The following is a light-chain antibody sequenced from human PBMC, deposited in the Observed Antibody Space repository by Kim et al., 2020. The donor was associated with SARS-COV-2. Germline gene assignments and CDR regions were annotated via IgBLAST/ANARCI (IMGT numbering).Light chain of an antibody. CDR2: RNN. J-gene: IGLJ3*02. CDR1: SSNIGGNY. Sequence: ELTQPPSASGTPGQRVTISCSGSSSNIGGNYVYWYQQLPGTAPKLLIYRNNQRPSGVPDRFSGSKSGTSASLAISGLRSEDEADYYCAAWDDSLSGRVFGGGTQLTVL. V-gene: IGLV1-47*01. CDR3: AAWDDSLSGRV.